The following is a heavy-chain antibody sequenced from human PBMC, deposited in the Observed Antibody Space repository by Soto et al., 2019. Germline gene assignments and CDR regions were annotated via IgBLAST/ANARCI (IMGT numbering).Heavy chain of an antibody. D-gene: IGHD4-17*01. CDR2: IWYDGSNK. CDR1: GFTFSSYG. Sequence: GGSLRLSCAASGFTFSSYGMHWVRQAPGKGLEWVAVIWYDGSNKYYADSVKGRFNISRYNSKNTLYLQMNSLRAEDTAVYYCARGDYSSILRWFFDYWGQGTLVTVSS. V-gene: IGHV3-33*01. J-gene: IGHJ4*02. CDR3: ARGDYSSILRWFFDY.